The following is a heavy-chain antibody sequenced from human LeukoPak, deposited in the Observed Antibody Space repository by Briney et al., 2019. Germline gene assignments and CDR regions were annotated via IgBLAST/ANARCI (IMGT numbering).Heavy chain of an antibody. D-gene: IGHD3-22*01. V-gene: IGHV1-2*02. CDR2: INPNSGGT. Sequence: ASVKVSCKASGYTFTGYYMHWVRQAPGQGLEWMGWINPNSGGTNYAQKFQGRVTMTRDTSISTAYMELSRLRSDDTAVYYCASETYYYDSSGYSGDYWGQGTLVTVSS. CDR1: GYTFTGYY. CDR3: ASETYYYDSSGYSGDY. J-gene: IGHJ4*02.